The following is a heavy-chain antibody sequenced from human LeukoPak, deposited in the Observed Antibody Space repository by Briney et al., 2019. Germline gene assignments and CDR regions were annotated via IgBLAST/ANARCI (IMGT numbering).Heavy chain of an antibody. CDR1: GFTFSGYS. D-gene: IGHD3-22*01. CDR2: IWSDGNNK. CDR3: AREIVVVPQYYFDY. Sequence: GGSLRLSCAASGFTFSGYSMNWVRQAPGKGLEWVAVIWSDGNNKYYADSVKGRFTISRDNSKNTLFMQMNSLRAEDTAVYYCAREIVVVPQYYFDYWGQGTLVTVSS. V-gene: IGHV3-33*08. J-gene: IGHJ4*02.